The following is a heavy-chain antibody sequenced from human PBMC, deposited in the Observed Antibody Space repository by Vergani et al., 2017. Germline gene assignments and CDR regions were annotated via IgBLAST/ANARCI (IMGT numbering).Heavy chain of an antibody. Sequence: QVQLQESGPGLVKPSQTLSLTCTVSGGSISRGGYYWSWIRQHPGKGLEWIGYIYYSGSTYYNPSLKSRVTISVDTSKNQFSLKLSSVTAADTAVYYCSRGSGNYYDFWSGYYSYYYYMDVWGKGTTVTV. J-gene: IGHJ6*03. CDR3: SRGSGNYYDFWSGYYSYYYYMDV. CDR1: GGSISRGGYY. D-gene: IGHD3-3*01. CDR2: IYYSGST. V-gene: IGHV4-31*03.